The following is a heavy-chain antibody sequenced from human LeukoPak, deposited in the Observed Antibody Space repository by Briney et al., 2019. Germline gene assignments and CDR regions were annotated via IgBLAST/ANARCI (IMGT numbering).Heavy chain of an antibody. Sequence: GASLRLSWAPAGFTVSSNYISWVRHAPGKWRGWGSVIYSGGSTYYADSVKGRLTISRDTSKNTLYLQMNSLRAEDTAVYYCARETEAYYYGSGSPDHSGQGTLVTVSS. CDR2: IYSGGST. D-gene: IGHD3-10*01. CDR3: ARETEAYYYGSGSPDH. V-gene: IGHV3-66*01. CDR1: GFTVSSNY. J-gene: IGHJ4*02.